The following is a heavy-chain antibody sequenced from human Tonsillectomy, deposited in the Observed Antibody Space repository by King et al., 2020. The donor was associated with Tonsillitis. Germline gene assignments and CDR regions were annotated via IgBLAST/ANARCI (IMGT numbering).Heavy chain of an antibody. CDR2: IIPIFGTA. Sequence: VQLVQSGAEVKKPGSSVKVSCKASVGTFSSYAISWVRQAPGQGLEWMGGIIPIFGTANYAQKCQGRVTITADESTSTAYMELSSLRSEDTAVYYCDLIGRGSSGMDVWGQGTTVTVSS. D-gene: IGHD3-10*01. CDR3: DLIGRGSSGMDV. V-gene: IGHV1-69*01. J-gene: IGHJ6*02. CDR1: VGTFSSYA.